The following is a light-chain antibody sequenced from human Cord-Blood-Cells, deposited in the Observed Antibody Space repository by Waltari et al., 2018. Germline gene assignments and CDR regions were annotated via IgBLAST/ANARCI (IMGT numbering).Light chain of an antibody. Sequence: DIVMTQSPLSLPVTPGEPASISCRSSQSPLHSNGYNYVDWYLQKPVQSPQLLIYLGSNRASGVPDRFSGRGSGTDFTLKISRVEAEDVGVYYCMQALQTPWTFGQGTKVEIK. CDR3: MQALQTPWT. J-gene: IGKJ1*01. CDR1: QSPLHSNGYNY. CDR2: LGS. V-gene: IGKV2-28*01.